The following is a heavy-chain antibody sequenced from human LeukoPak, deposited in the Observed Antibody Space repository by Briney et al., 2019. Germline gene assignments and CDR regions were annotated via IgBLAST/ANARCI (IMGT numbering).Heavy chain of an antibody. D-gene: IGHD1-26*01. CDR2: ISSSSTYI. Sequence: GGSLRLSCAASGFTFSSYSMNWVRQAPGKGLEWVSSISSSSTYIYYADSVKGRFTISRDNAKNSLYLQMHSLRAEDTAVYYCARDLLSGSYSWFDAWGQGTLVIVSS. J-gene: IGHJ5*02. CDR3: ARDLLSGSYSWFDA. V-gene: IGHV3-21*01. CDR1: GFTFSSYS.